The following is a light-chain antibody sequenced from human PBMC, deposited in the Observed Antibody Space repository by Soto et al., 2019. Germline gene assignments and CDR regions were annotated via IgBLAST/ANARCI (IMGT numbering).Light chain of an antibody. CDR1: QSVSSSY. Sequence: EIVLTQSPGTLSLSPGERATLSCRASQSVSSSYLAWYQQKPGQAPRLLIYGASSRATGTPDSFSGSGSGTDCNLTISRLETEDFAVYYCQQYGSSPLTFGGGTKVEIK. J-gene: IGKJ4*01. CDR3: QQYGSSPLT. CDR2: GAS. V-gene: IGKV3-20*01.